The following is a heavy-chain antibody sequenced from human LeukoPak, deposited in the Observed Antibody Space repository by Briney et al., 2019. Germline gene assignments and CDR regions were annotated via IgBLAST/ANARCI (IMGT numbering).Heavy chain of an antibody. V-gene: IGHV1-2*06. D-gene: IGHD3-22*01. Sequence: ASVKVSCKASGYTFTSYYMHWVRQAPGQGLEWMGLINPTGGSTGYAQKFQGRVTMTRDTSISTAYMELSRLRSDDTAVYYCARGPYYYDSSGYRYWGQGTLVTVSS. CDR1: GYTFTSYY. J-gene: IGHJ4*02. CDR2: INPTGGST. CDR3: ARGPYYYDSSGYRY.